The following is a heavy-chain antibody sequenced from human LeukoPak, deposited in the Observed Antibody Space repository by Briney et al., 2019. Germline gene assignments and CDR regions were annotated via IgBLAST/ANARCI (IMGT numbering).Heavy chain of an antibody. Sequence: PSETLSLTCAVYGGSFSGYYWSWIRQPPGKGLEWIGEINHSGSTNYNPSLKSRVTISVDTSKNQFSLKLSSVTAADTAVYYCARAPSIYYYGMDVWGQGTTVTVSS. D-gene: IGHD3-9*01. V-gene: IGHV4-34*01. CDR3: ARAPSIYYYGMDV. J-gene: IGHJ6*02. CDR2: INHSGST. CDR1: GGSFSGYY.